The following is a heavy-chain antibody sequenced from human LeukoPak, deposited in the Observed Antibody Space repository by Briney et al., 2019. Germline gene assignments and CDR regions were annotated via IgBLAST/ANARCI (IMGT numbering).Heavy chain of an antibody. CDR2: IYSGGST. D-gene: IGHD3-22*01. J-gene: IGHJ3*02. Sequence: ETLSLTCTVSGGSISSSSYYWGWIRQPPGKGLEWVSVIYSGGSTYYADSVKGRFTISRDNSKNTLYLQMNSLRAEDTAVYYCARPSGYYYDSSGTGDAFDIWGQGTMVTVSS. CDR1: GGSISSSSYY. V-gene: IGHV3-53*01. CDR3: ARPSGYYYDSSGTGDAFDI.